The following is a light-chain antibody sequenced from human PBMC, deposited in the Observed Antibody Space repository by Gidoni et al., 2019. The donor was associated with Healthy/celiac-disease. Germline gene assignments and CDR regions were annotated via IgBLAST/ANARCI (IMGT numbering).Light chain of an antibody. Sequence: EIVLTQSPGTLSLSPGERATLSCRASQSVSSSYLAWYQQIPGQSPRLLIYGASSRATGIPDFSLTISRLEPEDFAVDYCQQYGSSPETFGGGTKVEIK. CDR1: QSVSSSY. CDR2: GAS. V-gene: IGKV3-20*01. CDR3: QQYGSSPET. J-gene: IGKJ4*01.